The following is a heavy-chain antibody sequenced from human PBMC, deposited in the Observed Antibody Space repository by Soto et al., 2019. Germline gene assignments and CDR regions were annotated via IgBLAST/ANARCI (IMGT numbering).Heavy chain of an antibody. J-gene: IGHJ6*02. D-gene: IGHD2-2*01. V-gene: IGHV4-39*01. CDR3: ARLGGYCSTTSCYGFYGMEV. CDR1: GGSISSGPYS. CDR2: FHYSENT. Sequence: QLQLQESGPGLVKPSETLSLTCTVSGGSISSGPYSWGWIRQPPGEGLEWIGTFHYSENTYYNPSLERRVTISVDTSKNQFSLKVTSVTVADTAIYYCARLGGYCSTTSCYGFYGMEVWGQGTTVIVSS.